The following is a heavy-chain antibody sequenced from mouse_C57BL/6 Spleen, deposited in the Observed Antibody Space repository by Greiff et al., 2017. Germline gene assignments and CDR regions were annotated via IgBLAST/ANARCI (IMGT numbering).Heavy chain of an antibody. CDR3: TSSAYGSSSYWYFDV. J-gene: IGHJ1*03. CDR2: IRNKANNHAT. V-gene: IGHV6-6*01. D-gene: IGHD1-1*01. CDR1: GFTFSDAW. Sequence: EVKLVESGGGLVQPGGSMKLSCAASGFTFSDAWMDWVRQSPEKGLEWVAEIRNKANNHATYYAESVKGRFTISRDDSKSSVYLQMNSLRAEDTGIYYCTSSAYGSSSYWYFDVWGTGTTVTVSS.